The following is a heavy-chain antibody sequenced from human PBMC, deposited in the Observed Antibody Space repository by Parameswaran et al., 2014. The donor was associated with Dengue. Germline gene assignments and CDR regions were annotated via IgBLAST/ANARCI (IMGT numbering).Heavy chain of an antibody. CDR2: INPSGGST. V-gene: IGHV1-46*01. D-gene: IGHD3-10*01. Sequence: VRQMPGKGLEWMGIINPSGGSTSYAQKFRGRVTMTRDTSTSTVYMELSSLRSEDTAVYYCAREFSVRGCLDYWGQGTLVTVSS. CDR3: AREFSVRGCLDY. J-gene: IGHJ4*02.